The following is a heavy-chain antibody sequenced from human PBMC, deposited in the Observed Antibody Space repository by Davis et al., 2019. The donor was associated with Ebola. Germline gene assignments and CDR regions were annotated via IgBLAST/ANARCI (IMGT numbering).Heavy chain of an antibody. CDR2: MNPKSGGT. J-gene: IGHJ6*02. V-gene: IGHV1-2*02. Sequence: AASVQVSCKASGYTFTGYYMHWVRQAPGQGREWMGWMNPKSGGTNYAQKFQDRVTMTRDTSISTAYMDLSRLRSDDTAVYYCARWGMAAAGPPRGMDVWGPGTTVTVSS. CDR3: ARWGMAAAGPPRGMDV. D-gene: IGHD6-13*01. CDR1: GYTFTGYY.